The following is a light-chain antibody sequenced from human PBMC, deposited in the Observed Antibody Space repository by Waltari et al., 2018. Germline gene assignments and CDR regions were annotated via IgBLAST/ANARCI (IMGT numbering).Light chain of an antibody. Sequence: QSALTQPPSASGSPGQSVPLPCSGSSRDVGSYIPVSCYQQPPGKAPRLIIYEVNKRPSGVPDRFSGSKSGNTASLTVSGLQSEDEAVYFCSSYTGIRSVIFGGGTHLSVL. CDR1: SRDVGSYIP. CDR3: SSYTGIRSVI. CDR2: EVN. J-gene: IGLJ2*01. V-gene: IGLV2-8*01.